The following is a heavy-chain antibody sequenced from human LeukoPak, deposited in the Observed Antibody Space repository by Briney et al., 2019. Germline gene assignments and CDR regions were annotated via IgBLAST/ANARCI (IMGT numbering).Heavy chain of an antibody. Sequence: SETLSLTCTVPGGSIGGNSYWSWIRQPPGKGPEWIGHISNSGSTYYSPSLSSRVTISLDTSKNQFSLKLRSVTAADTAVYYCARGGASSIPLDYWGRGTLVTVSS. CDR3: ARGGASSIPLDY. D-gene: IGHD1-26*01. CDR1: GGSIGGNSY. V-gene: IGHV4-61*01. J-gene: IGHJ4*02. CDR2: ISNSGST.